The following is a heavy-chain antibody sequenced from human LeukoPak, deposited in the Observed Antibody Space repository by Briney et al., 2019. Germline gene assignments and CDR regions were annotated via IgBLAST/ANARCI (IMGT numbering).Heavy chain of an antibody. D-gene: IGHD4-11*01. V-gene: IGHV4-4*07. J-gene: IGHJ4*02. Sequence: SETLSLTCTVSGGSISSYYWDWIRQPAGKGLEWIGRIYTSGSTNYNPSLKSRVTMSVHTSKNQFSLKLRSVTAADTAVYYCASLPITITTADYWGQGTLVTVSS. CDR2: IYTSGST. CDR3: ASLPITITTADY. CDR1: GGSISSYY.